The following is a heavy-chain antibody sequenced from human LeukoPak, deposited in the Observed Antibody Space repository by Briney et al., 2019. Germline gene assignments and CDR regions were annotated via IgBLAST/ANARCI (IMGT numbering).Heavy chain of an antibody. CDR1: GGSIRSYY. D-gene: IGHD6-13*01. Sequence: PSETLSLSCTVSGGSIRSYYWSWIRQPPGKGLECIGYIYYIGSTNYNPSLKSRVTISVDTSKNQFSLKLSSVTAADTAVYYCARVLGRNSSSWSYAFDIWGQGTMVTVSS. J-gene: IGHJ3*02. CDR2: IYYIGST. V-gene: IGHV4-59*12. CDR3: ARVLGRNSSSWSYAFDI.